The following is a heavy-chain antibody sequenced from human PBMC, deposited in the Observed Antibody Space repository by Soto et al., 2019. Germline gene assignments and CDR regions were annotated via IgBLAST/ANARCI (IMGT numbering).Heavy chain of an antibody. CDR1: GFTVSSHA. J-gene: IGHJ3*02. CDR3: APHVSCSGGSCQYDAFAI. V-gene: IGHV3-23*01. Sequence: EVQVLESGGGLVQPGGSLRLSCEGSGFTVSSHAMTWIRQAPGKGPEWVSTVTADVGTYYADSVKGRFAMSRDTSENTLYLQINSLGAEDTAAYYCAPHVSCSGGSCQYDAFAIRGQGTMVTVSS. CDR2: VTADVGT. D-gene: IGHD2-15*01.